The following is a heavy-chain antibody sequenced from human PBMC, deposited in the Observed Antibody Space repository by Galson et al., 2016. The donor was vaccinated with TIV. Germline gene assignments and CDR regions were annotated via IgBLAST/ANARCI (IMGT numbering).Heavy chain of an antibody. CDR2: IDPTDSYT. CDR3: AGGVSSGSAWLDP. Sequence: QSGAEVKKPGESLRISCKGSGYRFTRYWINWVRQMPGKGLEWMGRIDPTDSYTHYTPSFQGQVTISADKASTTAYLQWSSLKASDTAMYYCAGGVSSGSAWLDPWGPGTPVTVSS. V-gene: IGHV5-10-1*01. CDR1: GYRFTRYW. D-gene: IGHD3-10*01. J-gene: IGHJ5*02.